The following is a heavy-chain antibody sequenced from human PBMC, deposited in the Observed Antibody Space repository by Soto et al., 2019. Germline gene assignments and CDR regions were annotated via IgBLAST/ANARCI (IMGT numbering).Heavy chain of an antibody. CDR3: SRRRFCGGDTCYPLDI. J-gene: IGHJ3*02. V-gene: IGHV1-3*01. D-gene: IGHD2-21*01. CDR2: IIAGSGNT. Sequence: QVQLVQSGAEVKKPGASVKLSCKASGDRFASRTIHWVRQAPGQRLEWMGWIIAGSGNTRYSEKFQGRLTITTDTSARTAYMELSRLRSEDTAVYYCSRRRFCGGDTCYPLDIWGQGTMVIVSS. CDR1: GDRFASRT.